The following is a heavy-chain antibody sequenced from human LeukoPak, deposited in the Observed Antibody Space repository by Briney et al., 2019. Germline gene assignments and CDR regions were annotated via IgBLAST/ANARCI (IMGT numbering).Heavy chain of an antibody. Sequence: GGSLRLSCAASGFTFSSYWMSWVRQAPGKGLEWVANIKQDGSEKYYVDSVKGRFTISRDNAKNSLYLQMNSLRAEDTAVYYCARYLLYSGYDSFDYWGQGTLATVSS. J-gene: IGHJ4*02. CDR2: IKQDGSEK. D-gene: IGHD5-12*01. CDR3: ARYLLYSGYDSFDY. CDR1: GFTFSSYW. V-gene: IGHV3-7*03.